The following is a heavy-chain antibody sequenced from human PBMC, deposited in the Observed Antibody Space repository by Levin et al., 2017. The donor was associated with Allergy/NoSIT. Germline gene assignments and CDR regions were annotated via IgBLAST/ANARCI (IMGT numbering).Heavy chain of an antibody. CDR2: ISGSGGST. V-gene: IGHV3-23*01. J-gene: IGHJ4*02. D-gene: IGHD4-11*01. CDR1: GFTFSSYA. CDR3: VVYSNRRNDY. Sequence: GESLKISCAASGFTFSSYAMSWVRQAPGKGLEWVSAISGSGGSTYYADSVKGRFTISRDNSKNTLYLQMNSLRAEDTAVYYCVVYSNRRNDYWGQGTLVTVSS.